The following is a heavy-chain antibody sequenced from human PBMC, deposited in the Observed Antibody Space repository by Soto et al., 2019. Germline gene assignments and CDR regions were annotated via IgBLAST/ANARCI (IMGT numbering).Heavy chain of an antibody. CDR1: GFTFSSYG. Sequence: GGSLRLSCAASGFTFSSYGMHWVRQAPGKGLEWVAVISYDGSNKYYADSVKGRFTISRDNSKNTLYQQMNSLRAEDTAVYYCAKLGVPGYCSSTSCYQRPPGARYIDPWGQGTLVTVSS. CDR3: AKLGVPGYCSSTSCYQRPPGARYIDP. D-gene: IGHD2-2*01. CDR2: ISYDGSNK. V-gene: IGHV3-30*18. J-gene: IGHJ5*02.